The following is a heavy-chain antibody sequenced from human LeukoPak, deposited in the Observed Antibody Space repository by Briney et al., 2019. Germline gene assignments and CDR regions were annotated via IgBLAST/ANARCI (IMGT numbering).Heavy chain of an antibody. J-gene: IGHJ4*02. Sequence: PGGSLRLSCAGSGFTFSNSWMGWVRQAPGKGLEWVANVQHIGGETYYVDSVKGRFTISRDNSKNTLYLQMNSLRAEDTAVYYCARVPRLGGYYFDYWGQETLVTVSS. CDR3: ARVPRLGGYYFDY. CDR1: GFTFSNSW. V-gene: IGHV3-7*03. D-gene: IGHD3-16*01. CDR2: VQHIGGET.